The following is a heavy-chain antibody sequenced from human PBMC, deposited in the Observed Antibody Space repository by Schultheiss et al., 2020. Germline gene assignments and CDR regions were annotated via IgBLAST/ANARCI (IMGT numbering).Heavy chain of an antibody. J-gene: IGHJ3*02. CDR3: ARAKRITMIVVVHRGAFDI. CDR1: GYTFTSYD. D-gene: IGHD3-22*01. Sequence: ASVKVSGKASGYTFTSYDINWVRQATGQGLEWMGWMNPNSGNTGYAQKFQGRVTMTRNTSISTAYMELSSLRSEDTAVYYCARAKRITMIVVVHRGAFDIWGQGIMV. V-gene: IGHV1-8*01. CDR2: MNPNSGNT.